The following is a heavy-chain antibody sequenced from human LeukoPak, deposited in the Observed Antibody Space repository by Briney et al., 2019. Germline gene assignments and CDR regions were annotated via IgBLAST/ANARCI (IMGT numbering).Heavy chain of an antibody. V-gene: IGHV1-18*01. J-gene: IGHJ4*02. CDR3: AARIAVAGTQPSYFDY. D-gene: IGHD6-19*01. CDR1: GYTFTSYG. Sequence: ASVKVSCKASGYTFTSYGISRVRQAPGQGLEWMGWISAYNGNTNYAQKLQGRVTMTTDTSTSTAYMELRSLRSDDTAVYYCAARIAVAGTQPSYFDYWGQGTLVTVSS. CDR2: ISAYNGNT.